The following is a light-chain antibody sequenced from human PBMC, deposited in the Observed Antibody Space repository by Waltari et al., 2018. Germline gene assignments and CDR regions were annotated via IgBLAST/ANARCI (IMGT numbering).Light chain of an antibody. J-gene: IGLJ2*01. CDR1: SSNIGHNA. V-gene: IGLV1-36*01. CDR2: YDV. CDR3: AAWDDSLNGPV. Sequence: QSVLTQPPSVSEAPRQRVTISCSGSSSNIGHNAVNWYQQLAGKAPKLLIYYDVLLPSGVSDRFSGSESGTSASLAISGLQSEDEADYYCAAWDDSLNGPVFGGGTKLTVL.